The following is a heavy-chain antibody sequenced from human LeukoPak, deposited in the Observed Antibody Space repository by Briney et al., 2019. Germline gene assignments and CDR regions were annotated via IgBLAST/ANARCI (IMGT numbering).Heavy chain of an antibody. CDR1: GFTFSTYW. D-gene: IGHD1-1*01. CDR2: IKQDGSAK. J-gene: IGHJ4*02. Sequence: GGSLRLSCAATGFTFSTYWMSWVRQAPGKGLEWVANIKQDGSAKYYVDSVKGRFTISRDNARNSLYLQMNSLRVEDTAVYYCARLFSGVTTFDYWGQGTLVTVSS. V-gene: IGHV3-7*01. CDR3: ARLFSGVTTFDY.